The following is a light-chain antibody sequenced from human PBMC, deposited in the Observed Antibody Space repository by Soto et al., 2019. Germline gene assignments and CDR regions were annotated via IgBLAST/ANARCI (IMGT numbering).Light chain of an antibody. CDR1: QSVAGN. Sequence: EGVVTRSPATLSVSKGETATLSCRASQSVAGNLAWYQQKPGQPPRLLIYGVSTRATGVPARFSGSGSETDFSLTISSLQIEDFALYYCQPSNTWPPLPSGG. J-gene: IGKJ4*01. CDR3: QPSNTWPPLP. V-gene: IGKV3-15*01. CDR2: GVS.